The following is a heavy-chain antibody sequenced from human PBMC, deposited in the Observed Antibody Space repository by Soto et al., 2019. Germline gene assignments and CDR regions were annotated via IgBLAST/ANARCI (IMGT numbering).Heavy chain of an antibody. CDR3: EKARNYQQPYHFDF. V-gene: IGHV3-23*01. Sequence: GGSLRLSCEASGFTFSNFGMSWVRQAPGKGLEWVSGLTGNGGTTYYADSVRGRFTISRDNSKNTLSLQMNSLRVDDTAVYYCEKARNYQQPYHFDFWGQGTLVTVSS. CDR1: GFTFSNFG. J-gene: IGHJ4*02. D-gene: IGHD1-7*01. CDR2: LTGNGGTT.